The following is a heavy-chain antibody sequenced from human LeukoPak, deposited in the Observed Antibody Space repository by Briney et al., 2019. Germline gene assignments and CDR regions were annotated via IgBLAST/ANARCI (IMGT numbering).Heavy chain of an antibody. D-gene: IGHD3-22*01. J-gene: IGHJ4*02. CDR3: ARESKSYDGSGYYHDY. Sequence: ASAKVSCKASGYTFTIYYMHWVQQAPGQGLEWMGIINPSGGSTNYAQKFQGRVTMTRDTSTSTVYMELSSLRSEDTAVYYCARESKSYDGSGYYHDYWGQGTLVTVSS. CDR2: INPSGGST. V-gene: IGHV1-46*01. CDR1: GYTFTIYY.